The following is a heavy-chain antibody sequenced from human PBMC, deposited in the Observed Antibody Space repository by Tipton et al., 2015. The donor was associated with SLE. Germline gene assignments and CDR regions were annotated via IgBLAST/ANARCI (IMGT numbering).Heavy chain of an antibody. V-gene: IGHV4-59*11. D-gene: IGHD5-24*01. CDR2: IYYSGST. CDR1: GGSISSHY. Sequence: LRLSCTVSGGSISSHYWSWIRQPPGKGLEWIGYIYYSGSTNYNPSLKSRVTISVDTSKNQFSLKLSSVTAADTAVYYCARGDGYPFDYWGQGTLVTVSS. J-gene: IGHJ4*02. CDR3: ARGDGYPFDY.